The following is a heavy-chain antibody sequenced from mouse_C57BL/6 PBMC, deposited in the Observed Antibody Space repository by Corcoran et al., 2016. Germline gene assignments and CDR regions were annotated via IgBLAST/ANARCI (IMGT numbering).Heavy chain of an antibody. CDR1: GYSITSGYY. J-gene: IGHJ1*03. V-gene: IGHV3-6*01. CDR2: ISYDGSN. D-gene: IGHD2-4*01. CDR3: ARTYDYDVWYFDF. Sequence: DVQLQESGPGLVKPSQSLSLTCSVTGYSITSGYYWNWIRQFPGNKLEWMGYISYDGSNNYNPSLKNRISITRDTSKNQFFLKLNSVTTEDTATDDCARTYDYDVWYFDFWGTGTTVTVSS.